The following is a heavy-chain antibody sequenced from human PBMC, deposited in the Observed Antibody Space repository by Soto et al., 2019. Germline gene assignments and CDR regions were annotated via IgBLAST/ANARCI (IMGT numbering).Heavy chain of an antibody. Sequence: ASVKVSCKASGYTFTSYAMHWVRQAPGQRLEWMGIINPSGGTASYAPKFQGRVTMTRDTSTRTVYMELNSLRSDDTAVYYRARDQIEGTTLARLDFWGQGTLVTVSS. J-gene: IGHJ4*02. CDR2: INPSGGTA. CDR3: ARDQIEGTTLARLDF. CDR1: GYTFTSYA. V-gene: IGHV1-46*01. D-gene: IGHD1-26*01.